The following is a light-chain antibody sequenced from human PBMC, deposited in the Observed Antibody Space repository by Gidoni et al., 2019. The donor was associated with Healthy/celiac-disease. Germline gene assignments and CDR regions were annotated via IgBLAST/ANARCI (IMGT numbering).Light chain of an antibody. CDR1: SSNIGSNT. V-gene: IGLV1-44*01. J-gene: IGLJ3*02. CDR3: AAWDDSLNGLWV. CDR2: SNN. Sequence: QSVLTQPPSASGTPGQRVTISCSGSSSNIGSNTVNWSQQLPGTAPKLLIYSNNQRPSGVPDRFSGSKSGTSASLAISGLQSEDEADYYCAAWDDSLNGLWVFGGGTKLTV.